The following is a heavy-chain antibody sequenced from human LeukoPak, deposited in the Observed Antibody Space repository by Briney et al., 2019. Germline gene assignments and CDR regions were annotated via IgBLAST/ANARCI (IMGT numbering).Heavy chain of an antibody. V-gene: IGHV3-30*03. CDR2: ISHDGSNK. J-gene: IGHJ4*02. CDR3: AVDPHSSSWYLSLDY. Sequence: GGSLRLSCAASGFAFNHFGMHWVRQAPGKGLEYVAVISHDGSNKYYADSVKGRFTISRDNSKNTLYLQMNSLRAEDTAVYYCAVDPHSSSWYLSLDYWGQGTLVTVSS. D-gene: IGHD6-13*01. CDR1: GFAFNHFG.